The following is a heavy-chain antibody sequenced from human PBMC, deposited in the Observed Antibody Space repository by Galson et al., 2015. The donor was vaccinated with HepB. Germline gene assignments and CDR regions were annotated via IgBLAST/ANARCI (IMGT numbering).Heavy chain of an antibody. CDR3: AKSYASQWLVLGEHQ. Sequence: SLRLSCAASGFTFSTYGIHWVRQAPGKGLEWVAVISHDGIKKYYGDSAEGRFSLSRDDSENTVYLQMNRLRTEDTAVYYCAKSYASQWLVLGEHQWGQGTLVIVSS. D-gene: IGHD6-19*01. CDR1: GFTFSTYG. J-gene: IGHJ4*02. V-gene: IGHV3-30*18. CDR2: ISHDGIKK.